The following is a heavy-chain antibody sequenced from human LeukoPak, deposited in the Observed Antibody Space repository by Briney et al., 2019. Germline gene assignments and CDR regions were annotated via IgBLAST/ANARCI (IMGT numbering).Heavy chain of an antibody. J-gene: IGHJ5*01. CDR2: TYYRSKWYN. CDR3: TRGGIGTTVSLFDS. CDR1: GDSVSSNTGS. Sequence: SQTLSLTCVISGDSVSSNTGSWNWIRQSPSRGLEWLGRTYYRSKWYNDSAVSVKGRIIINADASKNQFSLQPHSVTPEDTAVYHCTRGGIGTTVSLFDSWGQGTLVTVSS. D-gene: IGHD4-11*01. V-gene: IGHV6-1*01.